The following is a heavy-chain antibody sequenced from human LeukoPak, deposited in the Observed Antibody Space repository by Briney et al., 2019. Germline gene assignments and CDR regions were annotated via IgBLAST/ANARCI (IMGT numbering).Heavy chain of an antibody. CDR3: ARAPPYGSGSYYFDY. D-gene: IGHD3-10*01. Sequence: SETLSLTCTISGGSISSSHWWTWVRQSPGTGLEWIGEIYHSGSTNYNPSLKSRLTISVDSSKNQFSLKLSSVTAADTAVYYCARAPPYGSGSYYFDYWGQGTLVTVSS. CDR1: GGSISSSHW. J-gene: IGHJ4*02. CDR2: IYHSGST. V-gene: IGHV4-4*02.